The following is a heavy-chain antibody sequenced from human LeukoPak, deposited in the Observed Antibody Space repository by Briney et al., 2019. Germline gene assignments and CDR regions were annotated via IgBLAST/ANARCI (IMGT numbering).Heavy chain of an antibody. CDR2: INWNGATT. CDR3: ARVGFGDPHFDY. V-gene: IGHV3-20*04. J-gene: IGHJ4*02. D-gene: IGHD3-10*01. Sequence: GGSLRLSCAASGFTFDDDGMSWVRQAPGKGLEWVSGINWNGATTGYADSVKGRFTISRDNAKNSLYLQMNSLRAEDTALYYCARVGFGDPHFDYRGQGTLVTVSS. CDR1: GFTFDDDG.